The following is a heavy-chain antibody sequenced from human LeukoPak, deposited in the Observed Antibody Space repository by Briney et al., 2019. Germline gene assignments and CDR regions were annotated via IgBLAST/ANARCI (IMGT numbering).Heavy chain of an antibody. CDR3: ALARSEYHYGMDV. Sequence: PSQTLTLTCALSGDSFSSISVAWHWSRQSPSRGLEWLGRTYYRSKWYNEYAVSVKGRINITPDPSKNQFSLQLNSVPPEDTAVYYCALARSEYHYGMDVWGQGATVTVSS. J-gene: IGHJ6*02. CDR2: TYYRSKWYN. CDR1: GDSFSSISVA. V-gene: IGHV6-1*01.